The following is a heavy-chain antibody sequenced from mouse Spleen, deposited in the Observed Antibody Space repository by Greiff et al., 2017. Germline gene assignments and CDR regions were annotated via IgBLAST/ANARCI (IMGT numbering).Heavy chain of an antibody. CDR1: GYTFTSYW. CDR2: IDPSDSYT. V-gene: IGHV1-50*01. CDR3: ARNSRETWFAY. D-gene: IGHD1-1*01. J-gene: IGHJ3*01. Sequence: QVQLQQPGAELVKPGASVKLSCKASGYTFTSYWMQWVKQRPGQGLEWIGEIDPSDSYTNYNQKFKGKATLTVDTSSSTAYMQLSSLTSEDSAVYYCARNSRETWFAYWGQGTLVTVSA.